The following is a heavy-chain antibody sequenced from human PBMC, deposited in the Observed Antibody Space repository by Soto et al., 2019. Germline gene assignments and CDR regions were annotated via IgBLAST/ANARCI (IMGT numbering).Heavy chain of an antibody. Sequence: AGSLILSCAASGFTFTRYSMNWVRQAPGRGLEWVSSISSTTNYIYYGDSMKGRFTISRDNAKNSLYLEMNSLRAEDTAVYYCARESEDLTSNFDYWGQGTLVTVSS. V-gene: IGHV3-21*06. CDR1: GFTFTRYS. J-gene: IGHJ4*02. CDR3: ARESEDLTSNFDY. CDR2: ISSTTNYI.